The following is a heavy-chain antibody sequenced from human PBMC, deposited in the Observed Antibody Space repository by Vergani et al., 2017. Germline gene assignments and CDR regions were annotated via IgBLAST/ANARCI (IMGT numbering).Heavy chain of an antibody. Sequence: QVQLVQSGAEVMKPGASVKVSCKASGYTFSDYYIHWVRQAPGQGFEWMGWINPNSGASKYAQEFQGRVTMTRDTSINTAYMDLSSLRSDDKAVYYCARAEPAYGGNSAFDYWGQGTLVTVSS. CDR3: ARAEPAYGGNSAFDY. D-gene: IGHD4-23*01. J-gene: IGHJ4*02. CDR2: INPNSGAS. CDR1: GYTFSDYY. V-gene: IGHV1-2*02.